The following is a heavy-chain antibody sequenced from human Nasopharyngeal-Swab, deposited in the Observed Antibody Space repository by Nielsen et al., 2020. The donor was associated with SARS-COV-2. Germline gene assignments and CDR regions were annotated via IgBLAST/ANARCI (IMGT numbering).Heavy chain of an antibody. J-gene: IGHJ5*02. CDR1: GYTFARYA. V-gene: IGHV7-4-1*02. D-gene: IGHD5-18*01. Sequence: ASVKVSCKASGYTFARYAINWLRQAPGQGPEWMGWIATPTGHPTYAQGFTGRFVFSLDTSAATAYLHINSLKTEDTAIYYCARDQAMARPNWFDPWGQGTLVTVSS. CDR2: IATPTGHP. CDR3: ARDQAMARPNWFDP.